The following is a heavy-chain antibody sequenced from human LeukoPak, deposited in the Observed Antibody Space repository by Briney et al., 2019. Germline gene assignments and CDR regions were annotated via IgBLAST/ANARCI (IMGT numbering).Heavy chain of an antibody. CDR3: ARAPQRILAPYYNELDY. CDR1: GFTFSSYS. Sequence: PGGSLRLSCAASGFTFSSYSMNWVRQAPGKGLEWVSSISSSSTYIYYADSVKGRFTISRDNAKNSLYLQMSNLRAEDTAVYYCARAPQRILAPYYNELDYWGQGTLVTVSS. V-gene: IGHV3-21*01. J-gene: IGHJ4*02. D-gene: IGHD3-9*01. CDR2: ISSSSTYI.